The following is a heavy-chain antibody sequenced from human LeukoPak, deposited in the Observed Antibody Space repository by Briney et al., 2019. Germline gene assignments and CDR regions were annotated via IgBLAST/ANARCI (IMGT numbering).Heavy chain of an antibody. J-gene: IGHJ2*01. Sequence: SQTLSLTCTVSGGSISSGGYYWSSIRQHPGKGLEWIGYIYYSGSTYYNPSLKSRVTMSVDTSKNQFSLKLSSVTAADTAVYYCARGQYHLLYWYFDLWGRGTLVTVSS. CDR2: IYYSGST. D-gene: IGHD2-2*01. V-gene: IGHV4-31*03. CDR1: GGSISSGGYY. CDR3: ARGQYHLLYWYFDL.